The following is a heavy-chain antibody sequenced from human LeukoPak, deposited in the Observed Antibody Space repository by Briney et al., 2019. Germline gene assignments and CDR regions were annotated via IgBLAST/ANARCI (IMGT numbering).Heavy chain of an antibody. D-gene: IGHD3-16*02. CDR2: IIPIFGTA. CDR1: GGTFSSYA. J-gene: IGHJ4*02. V-gene: IGHV1-69*06. Sequence: SVKVSCKASGGTFSSYAISWVRQAPGQGLEWMGGIIPIFGTANYAQKFQGRVTITADKSTSTAYMELSSLRSEDTAVYYCARATTYYDYVWGSYLHWGQGTLVTVSS. CDR3: ARATTYYDYVWGSYLH.